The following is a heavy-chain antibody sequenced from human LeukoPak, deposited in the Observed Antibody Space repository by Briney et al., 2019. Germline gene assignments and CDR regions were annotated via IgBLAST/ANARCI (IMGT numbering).Heavy chain of an antibody. CDR2: INPAGSET. D-gene: IGHD2-15*01. CDR1: GFSFSAYL. CDR3: ARFGYVAAVDV. J-gene: IGHJ4*02. Sequence: GGSLRLSCAASGFSFSAYLMTWVRQAPGTGLEWVANINPAGSETYYVDPVKGRFSISRDNAKNLVYLQMNGLRAEDTAVYHCARFGYVAAVDVWGQGTPVTVSS. V-gene: IGHV3-7*01.